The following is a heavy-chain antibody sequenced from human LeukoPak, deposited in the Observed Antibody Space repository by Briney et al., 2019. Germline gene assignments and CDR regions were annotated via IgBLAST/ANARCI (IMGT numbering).Heavy chain of an antibody. CDR1: GYSISSGYY. J-gene: IGHJ6*03. CDR3: ARVSAYYYYYYMDV. Sequence: SETLSLTCTVSGYSISSGYYWGWIRQPPGKGLEWIGSIYLTGSTYYNPSLKSRLTISVDTSKNQFSLKLSSVTAADTAVYYCARVSAYYYYYYMDVWGKGTTVTVSS. CDR2: IYLTGST. V-gene: IGHV4-38-2*02.